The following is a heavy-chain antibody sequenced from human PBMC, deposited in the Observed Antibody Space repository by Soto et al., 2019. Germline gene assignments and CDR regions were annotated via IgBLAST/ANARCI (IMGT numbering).Heavy chain of an antibody. CDR3: AREFYYYYGMDV. V-gene: IGHV4-39*01. CDR2: IYYSGST. CDR1: GGSISSSSHY. Sequence: QLQLQESGPGLVKPSETLSLTCTVSGGSISSSSHYWGWIRQPPGKGLEWIGSIYYSGSTYYNPSLXSXXTISVDTSKNQFSLKLRSVTAADTAVYYCAREFYYYYGMDVWGQGTTVTVSS. J-gene: IGHJ6*02.